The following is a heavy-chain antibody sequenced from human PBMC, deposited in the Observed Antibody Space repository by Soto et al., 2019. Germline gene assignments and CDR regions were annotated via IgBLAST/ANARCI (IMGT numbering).Heavy chain of an antibody. CDR3: AREFHYVWGSYGDDY. J-gene: IGHJ4*02. CDR1: GFTFSSYS. CDR2: ISSSSSYI. V-gene: IGHV3-21*01. D-gene: IGHD3-16*01. Sequence: PGGSLRLSCAASGFTFSSYSMNWVRQAPGKGLEWVSSISSSSSYIYYADSVKGRFTISRDNAKNSLYLQMNSLGDEDTAVYYCAREFHYVWGSYGDDYWGQGTLVTVSS.